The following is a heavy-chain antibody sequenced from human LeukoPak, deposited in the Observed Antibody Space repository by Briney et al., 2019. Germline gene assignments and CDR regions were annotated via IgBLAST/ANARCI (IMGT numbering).Heavy chain of an antibody. CDR1: GYTFTSYG. V-gene: IGHV1-69*05. D-gene: IGHD3-22*01. CDR2: IIPIFGTA. J-gene: IGHJ4*02. Sequence: GASVKVSCKASGYTFTSYGISWVRQAPGQGLEWMGRIIPIFGTANYAQKFQGRVTITTDESTSTAYMELSGLRSEDTAVYYCASADSSGYYPHDYWGQGTLVTVSS. CDR3: ASADSSGYYPHDY.